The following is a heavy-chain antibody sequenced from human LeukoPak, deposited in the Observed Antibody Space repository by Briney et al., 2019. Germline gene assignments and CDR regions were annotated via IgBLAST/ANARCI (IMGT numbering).Heavy chain of an antibody. CDR2: IYASGSP. CDR3: ARSYLGGTYYDWFDP. V-gene: IGHV4-4*07. D-gene: IGHD1-26*01. CDR1: GGSISDYY. Sequence: NPSQTLSLTCTVSGGSISDYYWNWIRQPAGKGLEWIGRIYASGSPNYNHSLRSRVTISVDKSKNQFSLKLTSATAADTAVYYCARSYLGGTYYDWFDPWGQGTLVTVSS. J-gene: IGHJ5*02.